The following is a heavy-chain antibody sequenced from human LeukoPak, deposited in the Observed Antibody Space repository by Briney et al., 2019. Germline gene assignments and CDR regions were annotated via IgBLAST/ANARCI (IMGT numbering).Heavy chain of an antibody. CDR3: AKDLYSSSFGAFDI. CDR2: ISWNSGSI. V-gene: IGHV3-9*01. J-gene: IGHJ3*02. CDR1: GFTFDDYA. D-gene: IGHD6-13*01. Sequence: PGGSLRLSCAASGFTFDDYAMHWVRQAPGKGPEWVSGISWNSGSIGYADSVKGRFTISRDNAKNSLYLQMNSLRAEDTALYYCAKDLYSSSFGAFDIWGQGTMVTVSS.